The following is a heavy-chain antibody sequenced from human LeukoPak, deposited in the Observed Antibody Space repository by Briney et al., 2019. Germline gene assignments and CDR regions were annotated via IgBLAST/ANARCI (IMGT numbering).Heavy chain of an antibody. D-gene: IGHD6-13*01. V-gene: IGHV3-7*01. J-gene: IGHJ3*02. CDR1: GFTFSSYW. Sequence: PGGSLRLSCAASGFTFSSYWMYWVRQAPGKGLEWVANINQDGSEKYYVDSLKGRFTISRDNAKNSLYLQMNSLRAEDTALYYCARQTAAATVHAFHIWGQGTVATVSS. CDR3: ARQTAAATVHAFHI. CDR2: INQDGSEK.